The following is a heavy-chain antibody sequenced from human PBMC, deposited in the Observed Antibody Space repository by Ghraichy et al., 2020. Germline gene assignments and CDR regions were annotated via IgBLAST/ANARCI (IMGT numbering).Heavy chain of an antibody. V-gene: IGHV4-39*01. Sequence: SETLSLTCTVSGGSISSSSYYWGWIRQPPGKGLEWIGSIYYSGSTYYNPSLKSRVTISVDTSKNQFSLKLSSVTAADTAVYYCARHVNYYDSSGDLDYWGQGTLVTVSS. J-gene: IGHJ4*02. D-gene: IGHD3-22*01. CDR3: ARHVNYYDSSGDLDY. CDR1: GGSISSSSYY. CDR2: IYYSGST.